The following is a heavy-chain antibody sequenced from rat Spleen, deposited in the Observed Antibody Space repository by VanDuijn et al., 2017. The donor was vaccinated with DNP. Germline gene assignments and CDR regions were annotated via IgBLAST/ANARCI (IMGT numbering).Heavy chain of an antibody. CDR3: ARHRSIAAAQGVMDA. J-gene: IGHJ4*01. V-gene: IGHV5-25*01. CDR2: ISTGGGNT. Sequence: EVQLVESDGGLVQPGRSLKLSCAASGFTFSDYNMAWVRQAPTKGLEWVASISTGGGNTYYRDSVKGRFTISRDNAKSTLYLQMDSLRSEDTATYYCARHRSIAAAQGVMDAWGQGASVTVSS. D-gene: IGHD1-2*01. CDR1: GFTFSDYN.